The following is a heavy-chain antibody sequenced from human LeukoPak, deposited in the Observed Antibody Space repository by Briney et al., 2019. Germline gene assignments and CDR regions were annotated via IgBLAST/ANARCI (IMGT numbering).Heavy chain of an antibody. Sequence: SETLSLTCAVYGGSFSGYYWSWIRQPPGKGLEWIGEINHSGSTNYNPSLKSRVTISVDTSKNQFSLKLSSVTAADTAVYYCARGRTYYYDSSGYSYYFDYWGQGTLVTVSS. CDR1: GGSFSGYY. D-gene: IGHD3-22*01. CDR3: ARGRTYYYDSSGYSYYFDY. V-gene: IGHV4-34*01. CDR2: INHSGST. J-gene: IGHJ4*02.